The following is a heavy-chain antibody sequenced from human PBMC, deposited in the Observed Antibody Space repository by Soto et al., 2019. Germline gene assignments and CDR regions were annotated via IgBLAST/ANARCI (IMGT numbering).Heavy chain of an antibody. V-gene: IGHV3-30-3*01. CDR2: ISYDGSNK. J-gene: IGHJ4*02. Sequence: GGSLRLSCAASGFTFSSYAMHWVRQAPGKGLEWVAVISYDGSNKYYADSVKGRFTISRDNSKNTLYLQMNSLRAEDTAVYYCARVFQGGYSYGLPNVVVDYWGQGTLVTVSS. D-gene: IGHD5-18*01. CDR1: GFTFSSYA. CDR3: ARVFQGGYSYGLPNVVVDY.